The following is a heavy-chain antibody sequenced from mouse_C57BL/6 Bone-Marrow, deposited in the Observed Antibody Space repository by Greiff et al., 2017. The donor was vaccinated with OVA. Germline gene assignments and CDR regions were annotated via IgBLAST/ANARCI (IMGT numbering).Heavy chain of an antibody. CDR1: GFTFSSYA. J-gene: IGHJ1*03. CDR3: ARDPDGSYWYFDV. D-gene: IGHD2-3*01. CDR2: ISDGGSYT. Sequence: EVKLMESGGGLVKPGGSLKLSCAASGFTFSSYAMSWVRQTPEKRLEWVATISDGGSYTYYPDNVKGRFTISRDNAKNNLYLQMSHLKSEDTAMYYCARDPDGSYWYFDVWGTGTTVTVSS. V-gene: IGHV5-4*01.